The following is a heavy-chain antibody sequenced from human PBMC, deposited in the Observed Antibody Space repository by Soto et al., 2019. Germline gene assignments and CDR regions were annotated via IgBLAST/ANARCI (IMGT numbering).Heavy chain of an antibody. CDR2: IYSSGST. Sequence: KTSETLSLTCTVSGGSITYYHWSWIRQPAGKGLEWIGRIYSSGSTSYNPSLKSRVTMSVDTSKNKFSLNLNSVTAADTAVYYCARARFGETLLFDSWGQGALVTVSS. CDR3: ARARFGETLLFDS. CDR1: GGSITYYH. V-gene: IGHV4-4*07. J-gene: IGHJ4*02. D-gene: IGHD3-10*02.